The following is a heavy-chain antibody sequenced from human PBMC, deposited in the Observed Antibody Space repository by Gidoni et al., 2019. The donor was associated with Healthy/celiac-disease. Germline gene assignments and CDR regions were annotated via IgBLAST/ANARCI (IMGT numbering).Heavy chain of an antibody. Sequence: QFQLVQSGAEVKKPWASVKVSCKVSGYTLTELSMHWVRQAPGKGLEWMGGFDPEDGETIYEQKFQGRVTMTEETSTDTAYMELSRLRSEDTAVYYCATSQVATNNFDYWGQGTLVTVSS. J-gene: IGHJ4*02. CDR3: ATSQVATNNFDY. V-gene: IGHV1-24*01. D-gene: IGHD5-12*01. CDR1: GYTLTELS. CDR2: FDPEDGET.